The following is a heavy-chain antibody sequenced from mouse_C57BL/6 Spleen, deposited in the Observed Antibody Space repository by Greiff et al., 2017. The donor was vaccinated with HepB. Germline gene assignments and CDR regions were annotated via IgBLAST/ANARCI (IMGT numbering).Heavy chain of an antibody. CDR3: ARSHYGSRGWYFDV. CDR2: IYPGDGDT. V-gene: IGHV1-80*01. Sequence: QVQLKQSGAELVKPGASVKISCKASGYAFSSYWMNWVKQRPGKGLEWIGQIYPGDGDTNYNGKFKGKATLTADKSSSTAYMQLSSLTSEDSAVYFCARSHYGSRGWYFDVWGTGTTVTVSS. J-gene: IGHJ1*03. D-gene: IGHD1-1*01. CDR1: GYAFSSYW.